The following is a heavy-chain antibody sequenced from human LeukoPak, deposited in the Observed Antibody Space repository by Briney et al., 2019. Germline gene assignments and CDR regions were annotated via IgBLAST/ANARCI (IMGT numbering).Heavy chain of an antibody. V-gene: IGHV1-46*03. Sequence: GASVKVSCKASGYTFTSYYMHWVRQAPGQGLEWMGIINPSGGSTSYAQKFQGRVTMTRDTSTSTVYMELSSLRSEDTAVYYCTSSLRFLEWFSVDWGQGTLVTVSS. J-gene: IGHJ4*02. D-gene: IGHD3-3*01. CDR1: GYTFTSYY. CDR3: TSSLRFLEWFSVD. CDR2: INPSGGST.